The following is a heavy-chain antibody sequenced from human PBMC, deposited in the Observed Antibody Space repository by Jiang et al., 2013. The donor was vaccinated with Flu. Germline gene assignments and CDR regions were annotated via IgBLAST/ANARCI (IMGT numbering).Heavy chain of an antibody. CDR1: GYSFANYW. Sequence: GAEVKKPGESLRISCKGSGYSFANYWVTWVRQMPGKGLEWMGRIDPSDSNVKYSPSFEGHVTISADKPINTAYLQWSSLKASDTAMYFCARHLGVNSPLDYWGQGTLVTVSS. CDR2: IDPSDSNV. J-gene: IGHJ4*02. CDR3: ARHLGVNSPLDY. D-gene: IGHD3-22*01. V-gene: IGHV5-10-1*01.